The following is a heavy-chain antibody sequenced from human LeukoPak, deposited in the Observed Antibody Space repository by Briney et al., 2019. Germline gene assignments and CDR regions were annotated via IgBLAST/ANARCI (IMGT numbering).Heavy chain of an antibody. V-gene: IGHV4-30-4*02. CDR3: ARDSPGLDAFDI. CDR2: IYYSGST. D-gene: IGHD3/OR15-3a*01. J-gene: IGHJ3*02. Sequence: SETLSLTCTVSGGSISSGDYYWSWIRQPPGKGLEWIGYIYYSGSTYYNPSLKSRVTISVDTSKNQFSLKLSSVTAADTAVYYCARDSPGLDAFDIWGQGTMVTVSS. CDR1: GGSISSGDYY.